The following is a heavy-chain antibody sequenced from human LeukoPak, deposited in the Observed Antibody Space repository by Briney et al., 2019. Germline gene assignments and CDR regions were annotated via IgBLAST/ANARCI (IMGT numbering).Heavy chain of an antibody. CDR2: ISAYNGDT. V-gene: IGHV1-18*01. D-gene: IGHD4-17*01. Sequence: ASVKVSCKASGYTFSSYGISWVRQAPGQGLEWMGWISAYNGDTHYAQKFQGRDTMTTDTSTSTVYMELRSLRSDDTAMYYCARRGGKNYGDYLLYYYYMDVWGKGTTVTVSS. CDR3: ARRGGKNYGDYLLYYYYMDV. J-gene: IGHJ6*03. CDR1: GYTFSSYG.